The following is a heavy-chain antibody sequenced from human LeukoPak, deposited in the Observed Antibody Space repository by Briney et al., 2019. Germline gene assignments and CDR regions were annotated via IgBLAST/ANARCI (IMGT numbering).Heavy chain of an antibody. Sequence: PSETLSLTCAVSGGSVNSSHWWSWVRQSPGKGLEWIGEVFHSGITNYSPSLQSRVTISVDKFKNLFSLKLTSVTAADTARYYCARVKGSWWYLAFDFWGQGTTVTVSS. V-gene: IGHV4-4*02. D-gene: IGHD6-19*01. CDR1: GGSVNSSHW. CDR3: ARVKGSWWYLAFDF. CDR2: VFHSGIT. J-gene: IGHJ6*02.